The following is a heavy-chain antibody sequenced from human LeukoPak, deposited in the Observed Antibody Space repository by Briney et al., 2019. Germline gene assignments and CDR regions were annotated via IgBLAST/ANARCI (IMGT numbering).Heavy chain of an antibody. J-gene: IGHJ4*02. D-gene: IGHD6-19*01. CDR1: GGSISSYN. Sequence: PSETLSLTCTVSGGSISSYNWSWLRQPPGKGKEWIGYIYYSGSTNYNPSLKSRVTISVDTSKNQFSPKLSSVTAADTAVYYCARGEAVAGKNFDYWGQGTLVTVSS. CDR3: ARGEAVAGKNFDY. V-gene: IGHV4-59*01. CDR2: IYYSGST.